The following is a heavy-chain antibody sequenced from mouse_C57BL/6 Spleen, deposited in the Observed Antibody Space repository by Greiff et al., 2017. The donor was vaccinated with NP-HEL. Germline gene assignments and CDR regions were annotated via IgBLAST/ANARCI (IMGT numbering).Heavy chain of an antibody. V-gene: IGHV1-55*01. Sequence: QVHVKQPGAELVKPGASVKMSCKASGYTFTSYWITWVKQRPGQGLEWIGDIYPGSGSTKYNEKFKSKATLTVDTSSSTAYMQLRSLTSEDSAVYYCAREGMDYWGQGTSVTVSS. J-gene: IGHJ4*01. CDR3: AREGMDY. CDR2: IYPGSGST. CDR1: GYTFTSYW.